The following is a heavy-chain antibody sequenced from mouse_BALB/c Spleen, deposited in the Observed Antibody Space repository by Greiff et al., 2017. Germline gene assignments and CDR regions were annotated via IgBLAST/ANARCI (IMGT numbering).Heavy chain of an antibody. CDR2: ISSGSSTI. D-gene: IGHD4-1*01. J-gene: IGHJ3*01. V-gene: IGHV5-17*03. Sequence: EVKLVESGGGLVQPGGSRKLSCAASGFTFSSFGMHWVRPAPEKGLEWVAYISSGSSTIYYADTVKGRFTISRDNAKNTLYLQMSSLKSEDTAMYYCASLTGTCAYWGQGTLVTVAA. CDR1: GFTFSSFG. CDR3: ASLTGTCAY.